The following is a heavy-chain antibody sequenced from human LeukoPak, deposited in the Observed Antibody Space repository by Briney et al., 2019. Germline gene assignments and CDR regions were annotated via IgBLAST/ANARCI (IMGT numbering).Heavy chain of an antibody. CDR2: ISSSGSTI. D-gene: IGHD1/OR15-1a*01. CDR3: ARENWTNDF. J-gene: IGHJ4*02. V-gene: IGHV3-48*03. CDR1: GFTFSSYE. Sequence: PGGSLRLSCAASGFTFSSYEMNWVRQAPGKGLEWVSYISSSGSTIYYADSVKGRFTISRDNAKNSLYLQMNSLRAEDTAVYYCARENWTNDFWGQGTLVTVSS.